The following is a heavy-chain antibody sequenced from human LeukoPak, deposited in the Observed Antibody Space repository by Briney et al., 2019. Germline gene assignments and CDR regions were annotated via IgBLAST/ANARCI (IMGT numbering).Heavy chain of an antibody. CDR3: AKYCGYSSSWYKLGFDY. CDR1: GFTFSTYA. CDR2: ISSSGGST. V-gene: IGHV3-23*01. J-gene: IGHJ4*02. Sequence: GGSLRLSCAASGFTFSTYAMSWVRQAPGKGLEWVSAISSSGGSTYYADSVKGRFTISRDNAKNTLYLQMNSLRAEDTAVYYCAKYCGYSSSWYKLGFDYWGQGTLVTVSS. D-gene: IGHD6-13*01.